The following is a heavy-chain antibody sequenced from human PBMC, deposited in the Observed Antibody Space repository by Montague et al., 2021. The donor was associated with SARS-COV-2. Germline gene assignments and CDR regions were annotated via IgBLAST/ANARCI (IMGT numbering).Heavy chain of an antibody. Sequence: NYNPSLTSRVTMSVDTSKNQFSLKVNSVTAADTTVYYCARHYSATLPAVYWGQGTLVTVSS. CDR3: ARHYSATLPAVY. J-gene: IGHJ4*02. V-gene: IGHV4-59*08. D-gene: IGHD2-15*01.